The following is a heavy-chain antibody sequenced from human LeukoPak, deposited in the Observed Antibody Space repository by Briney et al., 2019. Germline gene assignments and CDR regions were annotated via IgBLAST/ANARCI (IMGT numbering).Heavy chain of an antibody. D-gene: IGHD5-12*01. CDR1: GFTLTRHA. Sequence: GGSLRLSCAASGFTLTRHAMSWVRQAPGKGLEWVSVIGDRGDITYYADSVKGRFTISRDTSTNTVFLQMDSLGLDDTAVYYCAKEWLQHTKRTDHWGQGTLVTVSS. V-gene: IGHV3-23*01. J-gene: IGHJ4*02. CDR2: IGDRGDIT. CDR3: AKEWLQHTKRTDH.